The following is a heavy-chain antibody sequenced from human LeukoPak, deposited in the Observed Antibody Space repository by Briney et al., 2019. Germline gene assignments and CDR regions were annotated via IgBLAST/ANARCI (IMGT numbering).Heavy chain of an antibody. J-gene: IGHJ4*02. CDR3: ARFGLGSFGY. Sequence: KTSETLSLTCAVYGGSFSGYYWSWIRQPPGKGLEWIGEINHSGSTNYNPSLKSRVTISVDTSKNQFSLKLSSVTAADTAVYYCARFGLGSFGYWGQGTLVTISS. D-gene: IGHD3/OR15-3a*01. CDR2: INHSGST. V-gene: IGHV4-34*01. CDR1: GGSFSGYY.